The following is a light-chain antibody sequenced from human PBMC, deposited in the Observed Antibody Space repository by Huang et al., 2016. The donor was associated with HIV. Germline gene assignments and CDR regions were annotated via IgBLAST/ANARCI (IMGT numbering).Light chain of an antibody. CDR3: QQYNNWPPT. Sequence: EIVMTQSPATQSVSPGERATLSCRASQGVSSNLAWYQQKPGQAPRLLIYGASTRATGIPARFSGSGSGTEFTLTISSLQSEDFAVYYCQQYNNWPPTFGQGTKVEIK. V-gene: IGKV3-15*01. CDR1: QGVSSN. CDR2: GAS. J-gene: IGKJ1*01.